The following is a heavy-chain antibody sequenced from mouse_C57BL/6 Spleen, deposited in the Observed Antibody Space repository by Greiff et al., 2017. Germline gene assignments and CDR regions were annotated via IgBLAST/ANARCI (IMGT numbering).Heavy chain of an antibody. CDR3: ARKGWDDAMDY. CDR1: GYTFTSYW. CDR2: IDPSDSYT. J-gene: IGHJ4*01. V-gene: IGHV1-69*01. D-gene: IGHD4-1*01. Sequence: VQLQQPGAELVMPGASVKLSSKASGYTFTSYWMHWVKQRPGQGLEWIGEIDPSDSYTNYNQKFKGKSTLTVDKSSSTAYMQLSSLTSEDSAVYYCARKGWDDAMDYWGQGTSVTVSS.